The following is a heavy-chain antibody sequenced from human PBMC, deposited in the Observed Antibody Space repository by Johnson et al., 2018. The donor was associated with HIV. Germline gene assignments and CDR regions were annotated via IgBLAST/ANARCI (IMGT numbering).Heavy chain of an antibody. CDR1: EFTFSSYG. Sequence: HVQLVESGGGVVQPGRSLKIYCAVSEFTFSSYGMHWVRQAPGKGLERVAVISYDGSNKYYADSVTGRFTISRDNSKNTLYLHMNSLRAEDTAVYYCARALLIAARLGAFDIWGQGTMVTVSS. J-gene: IGHJ3*02. V-gene: IGHV3-30*03. D-gene: IGHD6-6*01. CDR3: ARALLIAARLGAFDI. CDR2: ISYDGSNK.